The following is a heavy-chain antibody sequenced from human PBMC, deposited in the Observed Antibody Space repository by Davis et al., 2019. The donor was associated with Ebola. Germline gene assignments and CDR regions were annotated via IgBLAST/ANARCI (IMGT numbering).Heavy chain of an antibody. D-gene: IGHD5-24*01. J-gene: IGHJ4*02. CDR2: ISWNSGSI. CDR1: GFTFDDYA. CDR3: AKDSGDGYNPRPMHY. Sequence: SLKISCAASGFTFDDYAMHWVRQAPGKGLEWVSGISWNSGSIGYADSVKGRFTISRDNAKNSLYLQMNSLRAEDTALYYCAKDSGDGYNPRPMHYWGQGTLVTVSS. V-gene: IGHV3-9*01.